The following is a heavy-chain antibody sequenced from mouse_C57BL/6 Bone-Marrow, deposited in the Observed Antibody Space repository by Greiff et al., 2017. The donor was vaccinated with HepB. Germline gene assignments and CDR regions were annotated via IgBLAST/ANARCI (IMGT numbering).Heavy chain of an antibody. CDR3: AKQVFIYYYGSSYTWFAY. J-gene: IGHJ3*01. V-gene: IGHV1-7*01. CDR2: INPSSGYT. Sequence: VQLVESGAELAKPGASVKLSCKASGYTFTSYWMHWVKQRPGQGLEWIGYINPSSGYTKYNQKFKDKATLTADKSSSTAYMQLSSLTYEDSAVYYCAKQVFIYYYGSSYTWFAYWGQGTLVTVSA. CDR1: GYTFTSYW. D-gene: IGHD1-1*01.